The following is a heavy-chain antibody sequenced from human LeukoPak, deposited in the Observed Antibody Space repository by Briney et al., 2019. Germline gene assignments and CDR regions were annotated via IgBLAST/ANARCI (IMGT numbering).Heavy chain of an antibody. V-gene: IGHV3-30*03. D-gene: IGHD3-9*01. Sequence: PGGSLRLSCAASGFSFSNYGMHWVRLAPGKGLEWVAVMSDGGTNKFYADSVKGRFTISRDNSKSTLYLQMDSLRAEDTAVYYCARDRERYFDWLLSPYYYYGMDVWGQGTTVTV. CDR1: GFSFSNYG. J-gene: IGHJ6*02. CDR3: ARDRERYFDWLLSPYYYYGMDV. CDR2: MSDGGTNK.